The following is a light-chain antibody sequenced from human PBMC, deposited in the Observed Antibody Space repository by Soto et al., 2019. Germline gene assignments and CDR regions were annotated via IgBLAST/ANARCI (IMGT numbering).Light chain of an antibody. V-gene: IGKV1-8*01. CDR3: QQYYSYPCT. CDR1: QSISSK. J-gene: IGKJ1*01. CDR2: KAS. Sequence: AIPMTQSPSSLSASTGDRVTITCRASQSISSKFAWYQVKPGKAPRLLIYKASFLESGDPSRFSGSGSGTDFPLTISSLQSEDFAAYYCQQYYSYPCTFGEGTKVEIK.